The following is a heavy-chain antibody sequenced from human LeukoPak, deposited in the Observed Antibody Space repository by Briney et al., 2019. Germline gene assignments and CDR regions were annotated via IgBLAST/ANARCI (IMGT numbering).Heavy chain of an antibody. CDR2: ISGSGGTT. D-gene: IGHD4/OR15-4a*01. CDR1: GLSFSTYA. Sequence: GGSLRLSCAASGLSFSTYAMSWVRQAPGKGLEWVSSISGSGGTTYYADSVKGRFTISRDNSKNTVYLQMTSLIAEDTAVYFFPREPQYGGYYYYYYRDVWGKGTTVTVSS. CDR3: PREPQYGGYYYYYYRDV. J-gene: IGHJ6*03. V-gene: IGHV3-23*01.